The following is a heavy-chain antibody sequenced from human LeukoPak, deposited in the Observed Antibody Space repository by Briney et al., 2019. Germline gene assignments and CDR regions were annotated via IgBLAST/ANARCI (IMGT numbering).Heavy chain of an antibody. J-gene: IGHJ5*02. CDR3: ARDVPHNWFDT. CDR2: INSDGGGA. V-gene: IGHV3-74*01. Sequence: GGSLRLSCAASGITFGNNWMHWVRQGPGKGLVWISRINSDGGGAIYADSVKGRFTVSRDNAKNTLYLQMNSLRAEDRAVYYCARDVPHNWFDTWGQGTLVTVSS. CDR1: GITFGNNW.